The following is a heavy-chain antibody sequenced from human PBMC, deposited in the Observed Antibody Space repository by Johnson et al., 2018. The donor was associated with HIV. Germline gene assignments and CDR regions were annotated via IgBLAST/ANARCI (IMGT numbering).Heavy chain of an antibody. V-gene: IGHV3-64*01. Sequence: VLLVESGGGLVQPGGSLRLSCAASGFTFSSYAMHWVRQAPGKGLEYVSAISSNGGSTYYANSVKGRFTISRDSSKNTLYLQMNSLRAEDTAVYYCAGLPDAFDIWGQGTMVTVSS. CDR2: ISSNGGST. CDR1: GFTFSSYA. D-gene: IGHD5-12*01. J-gene: IGHJ3*02. CDR3: AGLPDAFDI.